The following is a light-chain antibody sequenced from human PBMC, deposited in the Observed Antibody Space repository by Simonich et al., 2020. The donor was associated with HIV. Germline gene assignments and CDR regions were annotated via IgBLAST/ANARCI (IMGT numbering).Light chain of an antibody. J-gene: IGKJ1*01. CDR2: DAS. CDR1: QSVSSSY. Sequence: EIVLTQSPGTLSLSPGERATLSCRASQSVSSSYLAWYQQKPGLAPMLLIYDASSRATGIPDRFSGSGSGTDFTLTISRLEPEDFAVYYCQQYGSSPWTFGQGTKVEIK. V-gene: IGKV3D-20*01. CDR3: QQYGSSPWT.